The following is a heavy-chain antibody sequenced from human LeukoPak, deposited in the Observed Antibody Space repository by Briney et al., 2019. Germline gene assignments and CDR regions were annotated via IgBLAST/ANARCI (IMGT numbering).Heavy chain of an antibody. V-gene: IGHV4-30-4*08. J-gene: IGHJ4*02. CDR1: GGSISDYF. Sequence: KPSETLSLTCTVSGGSISDYFWSWIRQPPGKGLEWIGYIYYSGSTYYNPSLKSRVTISVDTSKNQFSLKLSSVTAADTAVYYCARDGWSDPLDYWGQGTLVTVSS. CDR2: IYYSGST. CDR3: ARDGWSDPLDY. D-gene: IGHD3-3*01.